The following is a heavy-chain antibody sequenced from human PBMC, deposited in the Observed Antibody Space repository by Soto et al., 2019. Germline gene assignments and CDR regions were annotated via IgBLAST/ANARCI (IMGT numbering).Heavy chain of an antibody. CDR1: GDTFNFYT. CDR3: ATSFGSGRRAFDY. J-gene: IGHJ4*02. V-gene: IGHV1-69*02. CDR2: FNPILSFS. D-gene: IGHD3-10*01. Sequence: QVQLVQSGAEVTKPGSSVKVSCKASGDTFNFYTINWVRQAPGLGLEWMGRFNPILSFSNSALKFQGRVTLTADKSTSTAYMVLSSLRSEDTAIYYCATSFGSGRRAFDYWGQGALVTFSS.